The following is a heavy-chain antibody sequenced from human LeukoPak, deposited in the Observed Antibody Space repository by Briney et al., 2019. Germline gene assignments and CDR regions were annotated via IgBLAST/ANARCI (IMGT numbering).Heavy chain of an antibody. J-gene: IGHJ4*02. CDR1: GFILTNYW. CDR2: IDKEGSAA. D-gene: IGHD1-26*01. V-gene: IGHV3-74*01. CDR3: ARGGYSGSYYRFD. Sequence: GGSLRLSCVSSGFILTNYWMHWVRQVPGKGPGWGGRIDKEGSAAFYAESVKGRFTISRDNVKSTVYLQMNSLTAEDTAVYHCARGGYSGSYYRFDWGQGTLVTVSS.